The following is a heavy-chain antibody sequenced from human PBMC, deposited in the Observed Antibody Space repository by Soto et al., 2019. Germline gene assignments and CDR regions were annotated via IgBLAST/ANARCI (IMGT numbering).Heavy chain of an antibody. CDR3: ATAIEAPFNNYDY. CDR1: GFTFSNYW. J-gene: IGHJ4*02. V-gene: IGHV3-7*01. CDR2: IKEDASEK. Sequence: EVQLVESGGDLVQPGGSLSLSCVASGFTFSNYWMNWVRQAPGMGLEWVAGIKEDASEKNYVDSVQGRFSISRDNAKNSLFLQLNSLRAEDAAVYYCATAIEAPFNNYDYWCQGTLVTVSS.